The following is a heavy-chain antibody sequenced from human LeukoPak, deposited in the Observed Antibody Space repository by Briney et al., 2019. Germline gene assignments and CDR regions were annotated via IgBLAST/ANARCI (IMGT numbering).Heavy chain of an antibody. CDR2: IYPGDSDT. CDR3: ARPAYCSSTSCYYFDY. D-gene: IGHD2-2*01. J-gene: IGHJ4*02. V-gene: IGHV5-51*01. CDR1: GYSFTSYW. Sequence: HGESLKISCKGSGYSFTSYWIGWVRQMPGKGLEWMGIIYPGDSDTGYSPSFQGQVTISADKSISTAYLQWSSLKASDTAMYYCARPAYCSSTSCYYFDYWGQGTLVTVSS.